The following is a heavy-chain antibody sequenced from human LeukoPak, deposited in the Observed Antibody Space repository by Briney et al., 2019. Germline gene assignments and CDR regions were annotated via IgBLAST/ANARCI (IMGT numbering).Heavy chain of an antibody. CDR2: IYYSGST. D-gene: IGHD3-22*01. Sequence: SETLSLTCTVSGGSISSSSYYWGWIRQPPGKGLEWIGSIYYSGSTYYNPSLESRVTISVDTSKNQFSLKLSSVTAADTAVYYCAPQSAYYYDSSGRILGDAFDIWGQGTMVTVSS. CDR3: APQSAYYYDSSGRILGDAFDI. J-gene: IGHJ3*02. CDR1: GGSISSSSYY. V-gene: IGHV4-39*01.